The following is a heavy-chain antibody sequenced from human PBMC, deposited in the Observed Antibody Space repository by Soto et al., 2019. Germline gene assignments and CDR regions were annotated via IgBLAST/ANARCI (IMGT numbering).Heavy chain of an antibody. Sequence: QVQLVQSGAEVKKPGSSVKVSCKASGGTFSSYTISWVRQAPGQGLEWMGRIIPILGIANYAQKFQGRVTITADKSTSTAYMELSSLRSEDTAVYYCARATVVTHRTLDYWGQGTLVTVSS. D-gene: IGHD2-15*01. CDR1: GGTFSSYT. V-gene: IGHV1-69*02. CDR2: IIPILGIA. CDR3: ARATVVTHRTLDY. J-gene: IGHJ4*02.